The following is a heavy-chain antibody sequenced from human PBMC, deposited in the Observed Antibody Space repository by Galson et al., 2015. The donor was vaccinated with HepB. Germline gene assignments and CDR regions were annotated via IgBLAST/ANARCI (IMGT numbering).Heavy chain of an antibody. CDR1: GGTFSSYA. J-gene: IGHJ3*02. CDR2: IIPIFGTA. CDR3: ARGSVPVVPAAITNSGSSPSAFDI. V-gene: IGHV1-69*13. Sequence: SVKVSCKASGGTFSSYAISWVRQAPGQGLEWMGGIIPIFGTANYAQKFQGRVTITADESTSTAYMELSSLRSEDTAVYYCARGSVPVVPAAITNSGSSPSAFDIWGQGTMVTVSS. D-gene: IGHD2-2*01.